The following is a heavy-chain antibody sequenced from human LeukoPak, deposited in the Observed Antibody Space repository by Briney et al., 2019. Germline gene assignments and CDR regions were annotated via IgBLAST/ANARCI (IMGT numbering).Heavy chain of an antibody. CDR2: IYHSGST. CDR3: ARDEIMDYYDSSGYYYGGNY. CDR1: GYSISSGYY. Sequence: SETLSLTCTVSGYSISSGYYWGWIRQPPGKGLEWIGSIYHSGSTYYNPSLKSRVTISVDTSKNQFSLKLSSVTAADTAVYYCARDEIMDYYDSSGYYYGGNYWGQGTLVTVSS. J-gene: IGHJ4*02. D-gene: IGHD3-22*01. V-gene: IGHV4-38-2*02.